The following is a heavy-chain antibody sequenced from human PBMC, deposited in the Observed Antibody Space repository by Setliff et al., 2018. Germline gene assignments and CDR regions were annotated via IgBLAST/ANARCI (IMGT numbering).Heavy chain of an antibody. D-gene: IGHD3-10*01. CDR3: ARDGGFRSGSWSLDQ. Sequence: SETLSLTCIVSGGSINTNYYYWGWVRQPPGKGLEWIGTVSFSGSTYFNPSLKSRATILRDTSTNQFSLKLTSVTATDTAMYYCARDGGFRSGSWSLDQWGQGTLVTVSS. V-gene: IGHV4-39*07. J-gene: IGHJ4*02. CDR1: GGSINTNYYY. CDR2: VSFSGST.